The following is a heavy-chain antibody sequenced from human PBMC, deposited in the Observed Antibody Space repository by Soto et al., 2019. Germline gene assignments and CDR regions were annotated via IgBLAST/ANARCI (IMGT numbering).Heavy chain of an antibody. Sequence: QVQLQESGPGLVKPSQTLSLTCTGSGGSISSGVYYWSWIRQPPGQGLEWIGYIYYSGSTYYNPSRKSRVTISVDTSKNQYSVKLLSVTAADTAVYYCYSDLLGSPPRYWGQGTLVTDSS. CDR3: YSDLLGSPPRY. CDR1: GGSISSGVYY. D-gene: IGHD7-27*01. J-gene: IGHJ4*02. CDR2: IYYSGST. V-gene: IGHV4-30-4*01.